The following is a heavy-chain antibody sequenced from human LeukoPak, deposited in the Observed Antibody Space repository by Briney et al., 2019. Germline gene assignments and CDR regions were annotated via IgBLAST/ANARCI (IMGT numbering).Heavy chain of an antibody. CDR3: ARDGGGPYYCASGSYFGGFDI. Sequence: GGSLRLSCAASGFTFDDYAMHWVRQAPGKGLEWVSGISWNSGSIGYADSVKGRFTISRDNAKNSLYLQMNSLTAEDTAIYYCARDGGGPYYCASGSYFGGFDIWGQGTMVTVSS. CDR1: GFTFDDYA. D-gene: IGHD3-10*01. CDR2: ISWNSGSI. V-gene: IGHV3-9*01. J-gene: IGHJ3*02.